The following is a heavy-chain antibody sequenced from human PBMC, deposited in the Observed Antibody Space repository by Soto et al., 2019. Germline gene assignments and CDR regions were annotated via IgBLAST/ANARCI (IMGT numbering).Heavy chain of an antibody. CDR1: GFTFDDYA. CDR3: AKSLAGIAATMGYYFDY. D-gene: IGHD6-25*01. J-gene: IGHJ4*02. Sequence: EVQLVESGGGLVQPGRSLRLSCAASGFTFDDYAMHWVRQAPGKGLEWVSGISWNSGSIGYADSVKGRFTISRDNAKNSLYRQMNSLRAEDTALYYCAKSLAGIAATMGYYFDYWGQGTVVTVSS. CDR2: ISWNSGSI. V-gene: IGHV3-9*01.